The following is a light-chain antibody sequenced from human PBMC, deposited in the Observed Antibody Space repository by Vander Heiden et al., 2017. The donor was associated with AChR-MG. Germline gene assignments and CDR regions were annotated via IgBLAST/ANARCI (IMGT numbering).Light chain of an antibody. CDR2: GNS. CDR1: RSNIGAAYA. V-gene: IGLV1-40*01. CDR3: QSNDSSLSGSV. J-gene: IGLJ2*01. Sequence: QSVLPPPPSVSAAPGQMVTISCTGSRSNIGAAYAQHCYQQLPATAPELLIYGNSNRPSEVPDRFSGSKSGTSASLASTGLQAEDDADYYCQSNDSSLSGSVFGGGTKLTVL.